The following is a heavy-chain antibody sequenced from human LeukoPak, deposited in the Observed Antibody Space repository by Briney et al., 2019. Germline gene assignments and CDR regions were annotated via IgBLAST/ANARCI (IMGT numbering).Heavy chain of an antibody. D-gene: IGHD2-2*01. CDR1: GGSINSGNYY. Sequence: SQTLSLTCTVSGGSINSGNYYWSWIRQPAGKGLEWIGRIHTSGSTNSNPSLKSRVTISVDTSKNPFSLKLSSVTAADTAVYYCARGAQVVPASVWFDPWGQGTLVTVSS. CDR3: ARGAQVVPASVWFDP. CDR2: IHTSGST. J-gene: IGHJ5*02. V-gene: IGHV4-61*02.